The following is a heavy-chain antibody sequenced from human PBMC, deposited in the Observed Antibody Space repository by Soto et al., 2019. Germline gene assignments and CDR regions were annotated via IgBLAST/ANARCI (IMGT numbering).Heavy chain of an antibody. J-gene: IGHJ6*03. V-gene: IGHV3-23*01. Sequence: GGSLRLSCAASGFTFSRYAMSWVRQAPGKGLEWVSAISGSGGSTYYADSVKGRFTISRDNSKNTLYLQMNSLRAEDTAVYYCAKDLGYCSSTSCPSYYYYMDVWGKGTTVTVSS. D-gene: IGHD2-2*01. CDR3: AKDLGYCSSTSCPSYYYYMDV. CDR1: GFTFSRYA. CDR2: ISGSGGST.